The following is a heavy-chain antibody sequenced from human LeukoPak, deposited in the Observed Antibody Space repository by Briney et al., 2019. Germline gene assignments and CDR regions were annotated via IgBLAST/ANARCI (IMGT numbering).Heavy chain of an antibody. CDR3: AKDYGSGSFDH. CDR1: GFTFSSYG. J-gene: IGHJ4*02. D-gene: IGHD3-10*01. V-gene: IGHV3-30*18. Sequence: PGGSLRLSCAASGFTFSSYGMHWVRQAPGKGLEWVAVISYDGSNKYYADSVKGRFTISRDNSKNTLYLQMNSLRAEDTAVYYCAKDYGSGSFDHWGQGTLVTVSS. CDR2: ISYDGSNK.